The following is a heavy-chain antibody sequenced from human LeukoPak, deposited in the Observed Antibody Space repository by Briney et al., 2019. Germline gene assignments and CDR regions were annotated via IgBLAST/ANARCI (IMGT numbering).Heavy chain of an antibody. D-gene: IGHD3-3*01. CDR1: EYSFTNYW. J-gene: IGHJ4*02. CDR2: IYPGDSDT. CDR3: ASGYYDFWSGYQSPFDN. V-gene: IGHV5-51*01. Sequence: PGESLKISCKGSEYSFTNYWIGWVRQMPGKGLEWMGIIYPGDSDTRYSPSFQGQVTISADNSISTAYLQWSSLKASDTAMYYCASGYYDFWSGYQSPFDNWGQGTPVTVSS.